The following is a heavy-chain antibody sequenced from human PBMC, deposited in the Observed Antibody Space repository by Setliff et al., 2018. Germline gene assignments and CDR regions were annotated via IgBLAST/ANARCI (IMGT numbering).Heavy chain of an antibody. CDR3: GRGFNRIEGWGNWFDP. Sequence: TSETLSLTCTVSGGSVSNSGFFWGWLRQAPGKGLEWIGNIYDSGSSNYNASLKSRLIITRDTSKNQISLKLTSVTAADTDVYYSGRGFNRIEGWGNWFDPWGQGILVTVSS. CDR1: GGSVSNSGFF. J-gene: IGHJ5*02. V-gene: IGHV4-39*07. D-gene: IGHD2-15*01. CDR2: IYDSGSS.